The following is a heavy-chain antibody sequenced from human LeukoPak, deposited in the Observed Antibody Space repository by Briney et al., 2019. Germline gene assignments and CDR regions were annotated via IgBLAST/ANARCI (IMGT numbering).Heavy chain of an antibody. CDR3: ARGLVVVAATEYNWFDP. D-gene: IGHD2-15*01. J-gene: IGHJ5*02. Sequence: ASVKVSCKASGYTFTGYYMHWVRRAPGQGLEWMGRINPNSGGTNYAQKFQGRVTMTRDTSISTAYMELSRLRSDDTAVYYCARGLVVVAATEYNWFDPWGQGTLVTVSS. V-gene: IGHV1-2*06. CDR2: INPNSGGT. CDR1: GYTFTGYY.